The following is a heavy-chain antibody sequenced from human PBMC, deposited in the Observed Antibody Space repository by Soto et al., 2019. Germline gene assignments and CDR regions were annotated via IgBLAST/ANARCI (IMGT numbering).Heavy chain of an antibody. D-gene: IGHD6-13*01. CDR1: GFTFSSYA. V-gene: IGHV3-30-3*01. J-gene: IGHJ4*02. Sequence: QVQLVESGGGVVQPGRSLRLSCAASGFTFSSYAMHWVRQAPGKGLEWVAVISYDGSNKYYADSVKGRFTISRDNSKNTLYLQMNSLRAEDTAVYYCAREGGYSSSWAWGYWGQGTLVTVSS. CDR2: ISYDGSNK. CDR3: AREGGYSSSWAWGY.